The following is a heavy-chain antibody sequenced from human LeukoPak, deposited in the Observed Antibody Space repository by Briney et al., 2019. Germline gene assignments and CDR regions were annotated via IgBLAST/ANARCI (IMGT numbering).Heavy chain of an antibody. CDR2: INHSGST. CDR3: ARDPNYGGNSNY. J-gene: IGHJ4*02. D-gene: IGHD4-23*01. Sequence: PSETLSLTCAVYGGSFSGYYWSWIRQPPGKGLEWIGEINHSGSTNYNPSLKSRVTISVDTSKDQFSLKLSSATAADTAVYYCARDPNYGGNSNYWGQGTLVTVSS. V-gene: IGHV4-34*01. CDR1: GGSFSGYY.